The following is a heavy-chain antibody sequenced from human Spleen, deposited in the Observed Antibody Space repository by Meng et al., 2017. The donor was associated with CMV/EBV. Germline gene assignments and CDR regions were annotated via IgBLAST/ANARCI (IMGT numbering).Heavy chain of an antibody. J-gene: IGHJ4*02. D-gene: IGHD7-27*01. Sequence: GGSLRLSCAASEITFNHYSIHWVRQSPGKGLEWVSYISSSSNTIYYADAVKGRFTISRDNAKNSLYLQMNSLRAEDTAVYYCARDVINWGYYFDYWGQGTLVTVSS. CDR3: ARDVINWGYYFDY. V-gene: IGHV3-48*04. CDR2: ISSSSNTI. CDR1: EITFNHYS.